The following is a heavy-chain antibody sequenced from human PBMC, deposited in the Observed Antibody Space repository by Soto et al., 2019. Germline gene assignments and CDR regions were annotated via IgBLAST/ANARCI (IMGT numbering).Heavy chain of an antibody. CDR3: VNTVAEAFDI. CDR1: GYSFTSYW. J-gene: IGHJ3*02. V-gene: IGHV5-10-1*01. Sequence: GESLKISCKGSGYSFTSYWISWVRQMPVKGLEWMGRIDPSDSYTNYSPSFQGHVTISADKSISTAYLQWSSLKASDTAMYYCVNTVAEAFDIWGQGTMVTVSS. D-gene: IGHD5-12*01. CDR2: IDPSDSYT.